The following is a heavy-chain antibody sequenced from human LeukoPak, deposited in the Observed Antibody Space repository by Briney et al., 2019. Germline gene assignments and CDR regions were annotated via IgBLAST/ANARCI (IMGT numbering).Heavy chain of an antibody. J-gene: IGHJ3*02. Sequence: SETLSLTCTVSGGSISSGDYYWSWIRQPPGKGLEWIGYIYYSGSTYYNPSLKIRVTISVDTSKDQFSLKLSSVTAADTAVYYCARGGTNDAFDIWGQGTMVTVSS. CDR2: IYYSGST. V-gene: IGHV4-30-4*01. D-gene: IGHD1-1*01. CDR3: ARGGTNDAFDI. CDR1: GGSISSGDYY.